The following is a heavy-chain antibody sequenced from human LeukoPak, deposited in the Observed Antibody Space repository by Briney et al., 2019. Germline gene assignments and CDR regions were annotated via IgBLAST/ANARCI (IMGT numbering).Heavy chain of an antibody. Sequence: SETLSLTCAVYGGSFSGYYWSWIRQPPGKGLEWIGEINHSGSTNYIPSLKSRVTISVDTSKNQFSLNLSSVTAADTAVYYCARGRGGYDPFDYWGQGTLVTVSS. CDR3: ARGRGGYDPFDY. V-gene: IGHV4-34*01. CDR2: INHSGST. J-gene: IGHJ4*02. CDR1: GGSFSGYY. D-gene: IGHD5-12*01.